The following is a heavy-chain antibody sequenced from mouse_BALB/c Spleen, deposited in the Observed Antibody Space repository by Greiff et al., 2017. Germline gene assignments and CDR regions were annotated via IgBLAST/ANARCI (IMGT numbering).Heavy chain of an antibody. D-gene: IGHD1-2*01. CDR1: GYTFTSYD. V-gene: IGHV1S56*01. J-gene: IGHJ2*01. Sequence: QVQLQQSGPELVKPGASVKISCKASGYTFTSYDINWVKQRPGQGLEWIGSIYPGDGSTKYNEKFKGKATLTADKSSSTAYMPLSSLTSENAAVYFCARSERRLPFDYWGQGTTLTVSS. CDR3: ARSERRLPFDY. CDR2: IYPGDGST.